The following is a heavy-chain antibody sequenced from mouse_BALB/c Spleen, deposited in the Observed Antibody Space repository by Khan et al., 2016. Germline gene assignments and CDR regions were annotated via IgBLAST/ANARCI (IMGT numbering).Heavy chain of an antibody. J-gene: IGHJ2*01. CDR2: INPSSNYT. CDR1: GYTFTYYT. V-gene: IGHV1-4*01. D-gene: IGHD2-1*01. Sequence: QVQLQQSGAELARPGASVKMSCKASGYTFTYYTMHWVKQRPGQGLEWIGYINPSSNYTNYNQKFKDKATLTADKSSSTAYMQLSSLTSEDSAVXYCAREIYGNYPFGYWGQGTTLTVSS. CDR3: AREIYGNYPFGY.